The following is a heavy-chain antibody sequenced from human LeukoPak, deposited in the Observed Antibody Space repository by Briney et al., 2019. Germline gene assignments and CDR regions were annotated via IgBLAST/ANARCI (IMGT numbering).Heavy chain of an antibody. Sequence: SVKVSCMASGGTFSSYAISWVRQAPGQGLEWMGGIIPIFGTANYAQKFQGRVTITTDESTSTAYMELSSLRSEDTAVYYCASLSYGYHTHGYWGQGTLVTVSS. J-gene: IGHJ4*02. CDR1: GGTFSSYA. CDR2: IIPIFGTA. D-gene: IGHD5-18*01. V-gene: IGHV1-69*05. CDR3: ASLSYGYHTHGY.